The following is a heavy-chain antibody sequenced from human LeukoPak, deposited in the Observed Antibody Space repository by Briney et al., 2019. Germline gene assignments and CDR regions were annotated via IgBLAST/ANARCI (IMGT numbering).Heavy chain of an antibody. V-gene: IGHV4-39*01. D-gene: IGHD5-18*01. CDR3: ARHDRGYSYGYPTNYYYYMDV. J-gene: IGHJ6*03. Sequence: KPSETLSLTCTVSGGSISSSRYYLGWIRQPPRKGLEWIGRIYYSGSTYYNPSLKSRVTISVDTSKNQFSLKLSSVTAADTAVYYCARHDRGYSYGYPTNYYYYMDVWGKGTTVTVSS. CDR2: IYYSGST. CDR1: GGSISSSRYY.